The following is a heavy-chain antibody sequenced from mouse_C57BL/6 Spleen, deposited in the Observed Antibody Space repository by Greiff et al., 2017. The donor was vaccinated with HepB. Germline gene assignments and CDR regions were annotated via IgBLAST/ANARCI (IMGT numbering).Heavy chain of an antibody. D-gene: IGHD1-1*02. J-gene: IGHJ1*03. CDR1: GFTFSDYY. CDR2: INYDGSST. V-gene: IGHV5-16*01. Sequence: EVKLMESEGGLVQPGSSMKLSCTASGFTFSDYYMAWVRQVPEKGLEWVANINYDGSSTYYLDSLKSRFIISRDNAKNILYLQMSSLKSEDTATYYCARDGGSGWYFDVWGTGTTVTVSS. CDR3: ARDGGSGWYFDV.